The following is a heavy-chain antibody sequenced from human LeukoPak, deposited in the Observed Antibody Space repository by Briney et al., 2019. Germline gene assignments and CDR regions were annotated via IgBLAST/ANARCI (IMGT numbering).Heavy chain of an antibody. CDR1: GYTFTGDY. Sequence: GASVKVSCKXSGYTFTGDYMHWVRQAPGQGLEWMGWINPNSGGTNYAQKFQGRVTMTRDTSISTAYMELSRLRSDDTAVYYCARVSEIGGEHWGQGTLVTVSS. CDR3: ARVSEIGGEH. V-gene: IGHV1-2*02. CDR2: INPNSGGT. J-gene: IGHJ4*02. D-gene: IGHD7-27*01.